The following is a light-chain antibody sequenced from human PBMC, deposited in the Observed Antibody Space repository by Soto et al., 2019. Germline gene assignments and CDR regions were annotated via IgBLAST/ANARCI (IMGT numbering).Light chain of an antibody. J-gene: IGKJ1*01. CDR1: QDISTY. CDR2: AAS. CDR3: QQYSDFPRT. Sequence: DIQMTQSPSSVSASVGDRITISCRASQDISTYLAWFQQKPGKAPKSLIYAASSLQSGVPSKFSGVGSGTDFTLTISSLQPDDSATYYCQQYSDFPRTFGQGTKVDIK. V-gene: IGKV1-16*02.